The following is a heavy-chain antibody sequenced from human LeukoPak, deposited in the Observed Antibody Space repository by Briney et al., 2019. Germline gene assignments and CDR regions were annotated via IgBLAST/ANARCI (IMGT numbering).Heavy chain of an antibody. D-gene: IGHD3-22*01. CDR1: GFTFCSYP. CDR3: AKDPDYYDSSGYYYGTLFDY. CDR2: ISGSGGST. J-gene: IGHJ4*02. V-gene: IGHV3-23*01. Sequence: GGSLRLSCAASGFTFCSYPMSWVRQAPGQGLEWVSDISGSGGSTYYADSVKGRFTISRDNSKNTPYLQMNSLRAEDTAVYYCAKDPDYYDSSGYYYGTLFDYWGQGTLVTVSS.